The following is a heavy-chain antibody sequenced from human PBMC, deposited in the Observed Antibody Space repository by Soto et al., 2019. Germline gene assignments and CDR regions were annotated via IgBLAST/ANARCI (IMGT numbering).Heavy chain of an antibody. J-gene: IGHJ4*02. CDR1: GGTFSGYA. Sequence: SVKVSCKASGGTFSGYAISWVRQAPGQGLEWMGGIIPIFGTANYAQKFQGRVTITADKSTSTAYMELSSLRSEDTAVYYCARVGIGDTYYYDSSGPNFDYWGQGTLVTVSS. V-gene: IGHV1-69*06. D-gene: IGHD3-22*01. CDR3: ARVGIGDTYYYDSSGPNFDY. CDR2: IIPIFGTA.